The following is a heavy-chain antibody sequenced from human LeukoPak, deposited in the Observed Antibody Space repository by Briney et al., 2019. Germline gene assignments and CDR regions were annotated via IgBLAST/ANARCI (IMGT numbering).Heavy chain of an antibody. CDR2: RSESGST. V-gene: IGHV4-34*01. Sequence: SETLSLTGAVYSGTFNYYFWSWIRQVPGQGLEWIAERSESGSTNYNPSLKSRVTISVDTSKNQFSLKLSSVTAADTAVYYCARHTLISSAGFDYWGQGTLLTVSS. D-gene: IGHD6-13*01. CDR3: ARHTLISSAGFDY. CDR1: SGTFNYYF. J-gene: IGHJ4*02.